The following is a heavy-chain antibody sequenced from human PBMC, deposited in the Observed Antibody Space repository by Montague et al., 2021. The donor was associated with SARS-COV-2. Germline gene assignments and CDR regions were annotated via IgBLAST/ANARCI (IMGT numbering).Heavy chain of an antibody. CDR1: GGSVSSGSYY. J-gene: IGHJ6*02. CDR2: IYYSGST. CDR3: ARDPWRITIFEVVTRYGMDV. V-gene: IGHV4-61*01. Sequence: SETLSLTCTVSGGSVSSGSYYWSWIRQPPGKGLEWIGYIYYSGSTNYNPSLKSRVTISGDTSKNQFSLKLSSVTAADTAVYYCARDPWRITIFEVVTRYGMDVWGQGTTVTVSS. D-gene: IGHD3-3*01.